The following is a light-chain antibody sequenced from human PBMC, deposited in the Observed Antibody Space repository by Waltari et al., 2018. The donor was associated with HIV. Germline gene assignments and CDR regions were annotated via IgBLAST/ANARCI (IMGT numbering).Light chain of an antibody. CDR3: TSYVSSSTPV. Sequence: QSALTQPASVSGSPGQSITISCDVNDYEYVSWYQHHPGKAPNVIIYELSNRPSGLSNRFSGAKSGNTATLTISGLQPEDEAVYFCTSYVSSSTPVFGRGTKVTVL. CDR2: ELS. V-gene: IGLV2-14*01. J-gene: IGLJ3*02. CDR1: DVNDYEY.